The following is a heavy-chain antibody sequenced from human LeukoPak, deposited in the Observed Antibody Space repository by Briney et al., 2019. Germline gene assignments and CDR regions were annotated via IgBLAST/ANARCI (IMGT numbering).Heavy chain of an antibody. J-gene: IGHJ3*02. CDR2: VWYDGTNE. CDR3: ARDRSVVTAPFDAFDI. CDR1: GFIFSRYG. Sequence: GGSLRLLCAASGFIFSRYGMHWVRQAPGKGLEWLALVWYDGTNEYYADSVKGRFTISRDNSKNTLYLQMNSLRAEDTAVYYCARDRSVVTAPFDAFDIWGQGPMVMVSS. D-gene: IGHD2-21*02. V-gene: IGHV3-33*01.